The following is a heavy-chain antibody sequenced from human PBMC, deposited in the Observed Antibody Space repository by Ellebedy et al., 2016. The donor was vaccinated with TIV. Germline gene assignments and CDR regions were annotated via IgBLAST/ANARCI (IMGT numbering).Heavy chain of an antibody. CDR2: IWYDGSDK. J-gene: IGHJ6*02. CDR1: GFTFSSYG. V-gene: IGHV3-33*08. D-gene: IGHD5-18*01. CDR3: ARDGGYNYDENYYGMDV. Sequence: GESLKISCAASGFTFSSYGMHWVRQAPGKGLEWVAVIWYDGSDKYFADSVKGRFTISRDNSKNTLYLQMNSLRAEDTAVYYCARDGGYNYDENYYGMDVWGQGTTVTVSS.